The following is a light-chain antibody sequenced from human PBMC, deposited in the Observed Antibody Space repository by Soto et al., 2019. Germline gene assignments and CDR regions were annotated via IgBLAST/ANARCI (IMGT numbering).Light chain of an antibody. Sequence: DLQMTQSPSTLSASVGDSVTITCRASQTISSWVAWYQQKPGQAPKLLIYKSSSLESGVPSRFSGSGSGTEFTLTISGLQPEDFASYYCQQYNTYFALSSGGGTRVDVK. CDR3: QQYNTYFALS. V-gene: IGKV1-5*03. J-gene: IGKJ4*01. CDR2: KSS. CDR1: QTISSW.